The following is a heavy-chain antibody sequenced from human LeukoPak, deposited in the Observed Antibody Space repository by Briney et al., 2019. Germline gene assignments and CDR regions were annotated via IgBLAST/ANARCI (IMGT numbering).Heavy chain of an antibody. CDR2: ILYSGST. CDR1: GGSISSTSY. Sequence: PSETLSLTCIVSGGSISSTSYWGWIRQPPGKGLEWIGTILYSGSTFYNPSLKSRVTISVDTSKNQFSLKLNSVTAADTAVYYCGRQEVGDGYCSSTCCAEPHWFDPWGQGTLVTVSS. V-gene: IGHV4-39*01. D-gene: IGHD2-2*01. J-gene: IGHJ5*02. CDR3: GRQEVGDGYCSSTCCAEPHWFDP.